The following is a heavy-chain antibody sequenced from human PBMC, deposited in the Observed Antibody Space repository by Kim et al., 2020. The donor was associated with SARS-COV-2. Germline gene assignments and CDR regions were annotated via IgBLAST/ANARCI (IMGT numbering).Heavy chain of an antibody. Sequence: GGSLRLSCAPSGFSFSGSAMHWVRQASGKGLEWVGRIRSKAYNYATEYAASVKGRFTISRDDSKNTAYLQMNSLKTEDTAVYYCTPIIAGVHWYFDLWGRGTLVTVSS. J-gene: IGHJ2*01. CDR1: GFSFSGSA. CDR2: IRSKAYNYAT. D-gene: IGHD6-13*01. CDR3: TPIIAGVHWYFDL. V-gene: IGHV3-73*01.